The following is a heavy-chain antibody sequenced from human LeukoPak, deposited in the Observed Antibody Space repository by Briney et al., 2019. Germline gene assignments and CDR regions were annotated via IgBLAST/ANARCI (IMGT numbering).Heavy chain of an antibody. V-gene: IGHV4-59*08. CDR3: ARTSLKYSSGWYGPPRCFDY. CDR1: GGSISSYY. J-gene: IGHJ4*02. D-gene: IGHD6-19*01. CDR2: IYYSGST. Sequence: SETLSLTCTVSGGSISSYYWSWIRQPPGKGLEWIGYIYYSGSTNYNPSLKSRVTISVDTSKNQFSLKLSSVTAADTAVYYCARTSLKYSSGWYGPPRCFDYWGQGTLVTVSS.